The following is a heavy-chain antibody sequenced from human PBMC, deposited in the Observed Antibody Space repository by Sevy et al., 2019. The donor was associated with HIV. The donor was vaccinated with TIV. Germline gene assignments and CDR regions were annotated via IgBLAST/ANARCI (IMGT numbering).Heavy chain of an antibody. J-gene: IGHJ6*02. CDR3: ARGGNGDFWSYEYYYYGMDV. Sequence: ASVKVSCEASGYTFTSYDINWVRQATGQGLEWMGWMSPNSGATGFAQTFQGRVTLTRNTSISTAYMEVSSLRSEDTAVYDWARGGNGDFWSYEYYYYGMDVWGQGTTVTVSS. D-gene: IGHD3-3*01. CDR1: GYTFTSYD. V-gene: IGHV1-8*01. CDR2: MSPNSGAT.